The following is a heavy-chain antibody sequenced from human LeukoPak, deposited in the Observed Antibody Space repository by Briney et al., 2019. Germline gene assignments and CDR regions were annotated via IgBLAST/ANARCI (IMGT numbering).Heavy chain of an antibody. CDR2: TYTSGST. V-gene: IGHV4-4*09. CDR1: GGSISSYY. CDR3: ARATPHFDY. Sequence: SETLSLTCTVSGGSISSYYWSWVRQPPGKGLEWIGYTYTSGSTNYNPSLKSRVTISVDTSKTQFSLKLSSVTAADTAVYYCARATPHFDYWGQGTLVTVSS. J-gene: IGHJ4*02.